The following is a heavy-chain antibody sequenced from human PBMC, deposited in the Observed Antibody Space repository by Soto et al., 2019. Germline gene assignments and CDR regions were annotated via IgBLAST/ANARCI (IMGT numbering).Heavy chain of an antibody. CDR3: ARGWNDFPH. CDR1: GGPFSSYV. Sequence: QVQLVQSGAEVKKPGSSVKVSCKASGGPFSSYVISWVRQAPGQGLECMGGIIPNLGKANYAQKFQGRVTITADESTSTAYMELRSLRSDDTAVYYCARGWNDFPHWGQGTLVTVSS. J-gene: IGHJ1*01. V-gene: IGHV1-69*01. D-gene: IGHD1-1*01. CDR2: IIPNLGKA.